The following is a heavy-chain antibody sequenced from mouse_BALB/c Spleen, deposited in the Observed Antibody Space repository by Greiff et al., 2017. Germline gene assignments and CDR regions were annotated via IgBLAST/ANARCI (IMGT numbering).Heavy chain of an antibody. Sequence: EVQGVESGGGLVQPKGSLKLSCAASGFTFNTYAMNWVRQAPGKGLEWVARIRSKSNNYATYYADSVKDRFTISRDDSQSMLYLQMNNLKTEDTAMYYCVRRGDYDDDAWFAYWGQGTLVTVSA. CDR3: VRRGDYDDDAWFAY. CDR2: IRSKSNNYAT. J-gene: IGHJ3*01. D-gene: IGHD2-4*01. V-gene: IGHV10-1*02. CDR1: GFTFNTYA.